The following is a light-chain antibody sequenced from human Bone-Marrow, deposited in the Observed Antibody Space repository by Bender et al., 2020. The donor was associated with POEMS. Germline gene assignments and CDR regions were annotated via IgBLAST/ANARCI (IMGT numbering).Light chain of an antibody. CDR3: QSYDNSLGGWV. CDR2: GYN. J-gene: IGLJ3*02. V-gene: IGLV1-40*01. Sequence: QSVLTQPPSVSGAPGQRVTISCTGSSSNTGSGYDINWYQPLPGTAPKLLFYGYNNRPSGVPDRFSGSKSGISASLAITGLQAGDEGDYYCQSYDNSLGGWVFGGGAKLTVL. CDR1: SSNTGSGYD.